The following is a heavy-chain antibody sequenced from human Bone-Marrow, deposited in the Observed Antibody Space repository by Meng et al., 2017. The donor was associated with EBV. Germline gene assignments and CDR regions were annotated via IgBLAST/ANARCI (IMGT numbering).Heavy chain of an antibody. V-gene: IGHV3-30*18. D-gene: IGHD6-13*01. J-gene: IGHJ1*01. CDR2: ISYDGSNK. CDR1: GFTFSSYG. Sequence: QVHAVESGGGVVQPGRSLRLSCAASGFTFSSYGMHWVRQAPGKGLEWVAVISYDGSNKYYADSVKGRFTISRDNSKNTLYLQMNSLRAEDTAVYYCAKGLSAAGMRDFQHWGQGTLVTVSS. CDR3: AKGLSAAGMRDFQH.